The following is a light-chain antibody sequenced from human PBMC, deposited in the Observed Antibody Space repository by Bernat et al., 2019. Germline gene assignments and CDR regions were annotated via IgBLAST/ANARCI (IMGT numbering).Light chain of an antibody. J-gene: IGLJ2*01. CDR3: NSYTTTGTLV. CDR1: RSDIGVYNY. Sequence: QSALTQPASVSGSPGQSITISCSGTRSDIGVYNYVSWYQQHPGKAPKLMIYDVTYRPSGVSNRFSGSKSGNTASLIISGLQAEDEADYYCNSYTTTGTLVFGGGTKLTVL. V-gene: IGLV2-14*03. CDR2: DVT.